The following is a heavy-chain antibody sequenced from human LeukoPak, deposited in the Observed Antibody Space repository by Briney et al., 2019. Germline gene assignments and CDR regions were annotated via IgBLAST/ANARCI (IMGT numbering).Heavy chain of an antibody. CDR3: AKDGRFCSGGTCSSYYYYYMDV. D-gene: IGHD2-15*01. Sequence: GGCLRLSCTASGFTFSSFWMTWVRQAPEKGPEWVASVSHDGSQSYYVDSVKGRFTISRDNAKRSLSLQMSRLRAGDRAVYYCAKDGRFCSGGTCSSYYYYYMDVWGKGTTVTVSS. V-gene: IGHV3-7*01. CDR1: GFTFSSFW. J-gene: IGHJ6*03. CDR2: VSHDGSQS.